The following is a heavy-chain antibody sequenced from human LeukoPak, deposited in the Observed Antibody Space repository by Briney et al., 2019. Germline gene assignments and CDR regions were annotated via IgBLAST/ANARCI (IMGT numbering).Heavy chain of an antibody. CDR2: INPSGGST. CDR1: GYTFTSYY. V-gene: IGHV1-46*01. D-gene: IGHD3-16*01. CDR3: ARAQVRVWGSSPPGY. J-gene: IGHJ4*02. Sequence: ASVKVSCKASGYTFTSYYMHWVRQAPGQGLEWMGIINPSGGSTSYAQKFQGRVTMTRDTSTSTVYMELNSLRSEDTAVYYCARAQVRVWGSSPPGYWGQGTLVTVSS.